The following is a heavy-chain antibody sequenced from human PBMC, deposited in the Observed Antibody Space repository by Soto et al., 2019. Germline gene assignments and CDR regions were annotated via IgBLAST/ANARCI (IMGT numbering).Heavy chain of an antibody. CDR2: ISGSGST. CDR3: ATESGSTYGYFDY. CDR1: GGSVSSGYNY. D-gene: IGHD5-18*01. Sequence: PSETLSLTCTVSGGSVSSGYNYWSWIRQSPGKGLEWIGYISGSGSTGYNPSLKNRLTMSVDRSKNQFTLRLTSVTAADTAVYFCATESGSTYGYFDYWGQGTQVIVSS. V-gene: IGHV4-30-4*01. J-gene: IGHJ4*02.